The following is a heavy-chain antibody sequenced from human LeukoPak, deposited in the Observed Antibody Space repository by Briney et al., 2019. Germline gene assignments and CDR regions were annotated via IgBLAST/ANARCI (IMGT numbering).Heavy chain of an antibody. D-gene: IGHD2/OR15-2a*01. J-gene: IGHJ6*03. CDR1: GGSISSSSYY. V-gene: IGHV4-39*07. Sequence: SETLSLTCTVSGGSISSSSYYWGWIRQPPGKGLEWIGSIYHSGSTYYNPSLKSRVTISVDTSKNQFSLKLSSVTAADTAVYYCARIVYDYYYYMDVWGKGTTVTVSS. CDR3: ARIVYDYYYYMDV. CDR2: IYHSGST.